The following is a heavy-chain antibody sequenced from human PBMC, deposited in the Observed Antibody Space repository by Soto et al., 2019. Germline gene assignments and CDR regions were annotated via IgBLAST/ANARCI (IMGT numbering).Heavy chain of an antibody. CDR3: GAAVEYGDMGDGFDY. V-gene: IGHV1-69*06. D-gene: IGHD4-17*01. CDR2: IIPIFGTA. CDR1: GGTFSSYA. J-gene: IGHJ4*02. Sequence: QVQLVQSGAEVKKPGSSVKVSCKASGGTFSSYAISWVRQAPGQGLEWMGGIIPIFGTANYAQKFQGRVTTTAAKSTSSADMVLISMRCTEDAVEYCGAAVEYGDMGDGFDYWGQGTLVTVSS.